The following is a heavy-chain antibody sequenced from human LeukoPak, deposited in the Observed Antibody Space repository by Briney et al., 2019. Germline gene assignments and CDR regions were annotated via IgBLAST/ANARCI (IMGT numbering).Heavy chain of an antibody. CDR3: ARRLAAAGTISFDY. Sequence: KPSETLSLTCTVSGGSISSGSYYWSWIRQPAGKGLEWIGRIYTSGSTNYNPSLKSRVTISVDTSKNQFSLKLSSVTAADTAVYYCARRLAAAGTISFDYWGQGTLVTVSS. CDR1: GGSISSGSYY. D-gene: IGHD6-13*01. J-gene: IGHJ4*02. V-gene: IGHV4-61*02. CDR2: IYTSGST.